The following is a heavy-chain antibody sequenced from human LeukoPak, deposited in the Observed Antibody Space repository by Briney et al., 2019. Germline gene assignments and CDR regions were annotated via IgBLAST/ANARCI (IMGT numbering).Heavy chain of an antibody. Sequence: GRSLRLSCAASGFRFDDCDMHWVRQVPGKGLEWVSSISWNSAAMGYADSVKGRFTIFRDNANNSLYLHMSSMRQDDTAVYYCVKDRNYYGSRSAYFDYWGQGTLVTVSS. J-gene: IGHJ4*02. CDR1: GFRFDDCD. CDR2: ISWNSAAM. V-gene: IGHV3-9*01. D-gene: IGHD3-10*01. CDR3: VKDRNYYGSRSAYFDY.